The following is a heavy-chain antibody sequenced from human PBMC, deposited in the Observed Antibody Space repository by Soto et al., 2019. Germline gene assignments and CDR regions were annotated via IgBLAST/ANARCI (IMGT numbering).Heavy chain of an antibody. V-gene: IGHV1-8*01. J-gene: IGHJ6*02. CDR1: GYTFTSYD. Sequence: ASVKVSCKASGYTFTSYDINWVRQATGQGLEWMGWMNPNGGNTGYAQKFQGRVTMTRNTSISTAYMELSSLRSEDTAVYYCARAESAGETRLWFGDYGMDVWGQGTTVTVSS. CDR3: ARAESAGETRLWFGDYGMDV. CDR2: MNPNGGNT. D-gene: IGHD3-10*01.